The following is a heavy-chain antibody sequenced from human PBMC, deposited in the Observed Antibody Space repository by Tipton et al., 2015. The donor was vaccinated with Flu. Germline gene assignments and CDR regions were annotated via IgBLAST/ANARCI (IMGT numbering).Heavy chain of an antibody. CDR2: IWFDGSNK. Sequence: SLRLSCAASGFTVSSYAMHWVRQAPGKGLEWVAGIWFDGSNKYYADSVKGRFTFSRDNSKNTLYLQMNSLRAEDTAVYYCARGYDILTDGGGFFDYWGQGTLVTVSS. D-gene: IGHD3-9*01. V-gene: IGHV3-33*08. CDR1: GFTVSSYA. CDR3: ARGYDILTDGGGFFDY. J-gene: IGHJ4*02.